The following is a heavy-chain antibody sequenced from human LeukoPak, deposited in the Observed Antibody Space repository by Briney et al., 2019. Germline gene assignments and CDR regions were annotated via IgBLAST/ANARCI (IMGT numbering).Heavy chain of an antibody. CDR3: ARVKIYGSGKSYTLRY. CDR1: GYTFTGYY. J-gene: IGHJ4*02. D-gene: IGHD3-10*01. Sequence: ASVKVSCKASGYTFTGYYIHWVRQAPGQGLEWLGWINPNSGGTDYAQKFKGWVTMTRDTSITTAYMELHNLSSDDTAVYYCARVKIYGSGKSYTLRYWGQGTLVTVSS. V-gene: IGHV1-2*04. CDR2: INPNSGGT.